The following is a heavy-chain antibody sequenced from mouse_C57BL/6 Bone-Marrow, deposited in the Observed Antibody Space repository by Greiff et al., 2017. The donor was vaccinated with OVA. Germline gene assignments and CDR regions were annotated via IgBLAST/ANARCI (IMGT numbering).Heavy chain of an antibody. V-gene: IGHV1-66*01. CDR1: GYSFTSYY. D-gene: IGHD2-3*01. CDR2: IYPGSGNT. J-gene: IGHJ3*01. Sequence: VQLQQSGPELVKPGASVKISCKASGYSFTSYYIHWVKQRPGQGLEWIGWIYPGSGNTKYNEKFKGKATLTADTSSSTAYMQLSSLTSEDSAVYYCARSFYDGYLFAYWGQGTLVTVSA. CDR3: ARSFYDGYLFAY.